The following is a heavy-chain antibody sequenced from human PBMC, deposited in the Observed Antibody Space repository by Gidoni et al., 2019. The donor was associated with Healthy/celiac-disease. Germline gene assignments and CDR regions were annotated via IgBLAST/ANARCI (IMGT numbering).Heavy chain of an antibody. CDR3: ARGPDYGDYGGMDV. J-gene: IGHJ6*02. CDR2: IGTAGDT. CDR1: GFTFSSYD. Sequence: EVQLVESGGGLVQPGGSLRLSCAASGFTFSSYDMHWVRQTTGKGLEWVSAIGTAGDTYYPGSGKGRFTISRENAKNSLYLQMNSLRAGDTAVYYCARGPDYGDYGGMDVWGQGTTVTVSS. V-gene: IGHV3-13*01. D-gene: IGHD4-17*01.